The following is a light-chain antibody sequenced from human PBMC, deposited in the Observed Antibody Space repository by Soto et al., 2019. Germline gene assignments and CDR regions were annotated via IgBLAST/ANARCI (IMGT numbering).Light chain of an antibody. CDR2: SAS. CDR3: QQYASWPSGT. Sequence: EAVMTQSPATLSVSPGERVTLSCWASQSVASHLAWYQQKPGQAPRLLIYSASTRATGIPVRFRGSGSGTEFTLTISCLQSEDFAVYYCQQYASWPSGTFGQGTTLEIK. J-gene: IGKJ2*01. CDR1: QSVASH. V-gene: IGKV3-15*01.